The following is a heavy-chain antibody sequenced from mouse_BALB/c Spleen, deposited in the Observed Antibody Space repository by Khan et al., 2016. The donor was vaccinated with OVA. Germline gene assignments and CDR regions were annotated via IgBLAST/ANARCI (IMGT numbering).Heavy chain of an antibody. Sequence: EVQFQESGPGLVKPSQSLSLTCTVTGYSITSGYGWNWIRQFPGNQLEWMGYLSYSGSTNYNPSLKSRTSITRDTSKNQFFLQLKCVTTEDTATYYCARKARIKYWGQGTTLTVSS. D-gene: IGHD3-2*02. CDR3: ARKARIKY. V-gene: IGHV3-2*02. CDR2: LSYSGST. J-gene: IGHJ2*01. CDR1: GYSITSGYG.